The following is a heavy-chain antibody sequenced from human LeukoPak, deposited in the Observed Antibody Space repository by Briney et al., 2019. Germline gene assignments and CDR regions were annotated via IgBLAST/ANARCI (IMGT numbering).Heavy chain of an antibody. Sequence: SETLSLTCNVSGGSISSYYWSWIRQPPGKGLEWIGYIYYSGSTNYNPSLKSRVTISVDTSKNRFSLKLSSVTAADTAVYYCARDHDYYDSSGYYRYFDYWGQGTLVTVSS. CDR1: GGSISSYY. CDR3: ARDHDYYDSSGYYRYFDY. V-gene: IGHV4-59*01. J-gene: IGHJ4*02. D-gene: IGHD3-22*01. CDR2: IYYSGST.